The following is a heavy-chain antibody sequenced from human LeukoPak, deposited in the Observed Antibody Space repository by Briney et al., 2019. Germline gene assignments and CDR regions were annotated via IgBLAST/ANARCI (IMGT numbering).Heavy chain of an antibody. D-gene: IGHD3-22*01. Sequence: GGSLRLSCAASGFTFSSYGMHWVRQAPGKGLEWVAVIWYDGSNKYYADSVKGRFTISRDNSKDTLYLQMNSLRAEDTAVYYCARDQTTYYYDSSGYSPPDYWGQGTLVTVSS. CDR2: IWYDGSNK. J-gene: IGHJ4*02. CDR3: ARDQTTYYYDSSGYSPPDY. CDR1: GFTFSSYG. V-gene: IGHV3-33*01.